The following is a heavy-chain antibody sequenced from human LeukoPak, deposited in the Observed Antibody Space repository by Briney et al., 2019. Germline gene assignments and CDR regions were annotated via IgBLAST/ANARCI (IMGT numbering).Heavy chain of an antibody. CDR2: ISAYNGNT. J-gene: IGHJ4*02. D-gene: IGHD3-22*01. V-gene: IGHV1-18*01. CDR1: GYTFTSYD. CDR3: ARDKRVFYDSSGYYYYFDY. Sequence: ASVKVSCKASGYTFTSYDISWVRQAPGQGLEWMGWISAYNGNTNYAQKLQGRVTMTTDTSTSTAYMELRSLRSDDTAVYYCARDKRVFYDSSGYYYYFDYWGQGTLVTVSS.